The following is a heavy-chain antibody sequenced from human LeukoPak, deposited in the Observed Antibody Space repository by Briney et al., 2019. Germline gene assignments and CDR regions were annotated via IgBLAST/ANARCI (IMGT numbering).Heavy chain of an antibody. CDR2: IKQDGSEK. CDR3: ARVRRVVVPAATGSRSYYFDY. CDR1: GFTFSSYW. Sequence: GGSLRLSCAASGFTFSSYWMSWVRQAPGKGLEWVANIKQDGSEKYYVDSVKGRFTISRDNAKNSLYLQMNSLRAEDTAVYYCARVRRVVVPAATGSRSYYFDYWGQGTLVTVSS. D-gene: IGHD2-2*01. J-gene: IGHJ4*02. V-gene: IGHV3-7*01.